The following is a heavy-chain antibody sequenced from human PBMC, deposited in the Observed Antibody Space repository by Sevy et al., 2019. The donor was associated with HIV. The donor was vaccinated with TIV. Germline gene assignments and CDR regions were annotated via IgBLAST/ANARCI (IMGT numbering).Heavy chain of an antibody. Sequence: ASVKVSCKDSGYTLTVLSMHWVRQAPGKGLEWMGGFDPEDGETIYAQKFQGRVTMTEDTSTDTAYMELSSLRSEDTAVYYCATEWDSSGYQYYSDYWGQGTLVTVSS. CDR2: FDPEDGET. D-gene: IGHD3-22*01. V-gene: IGHV1-24*01. CDR3: ATEWDSSGYQYYSDY. CDR1: GYTLTVLS. J-gene: IGHJ4*02.